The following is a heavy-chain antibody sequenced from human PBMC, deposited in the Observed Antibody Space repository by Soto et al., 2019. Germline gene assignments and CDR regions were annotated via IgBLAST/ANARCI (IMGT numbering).Heavy chain of an antibody. CDR1: GYTFTSYG. V-gene: IGHV1-18*01. J-gene: IGHJ4*02. Sequence: ASVKGSCKASGYTFTSYGISWVRQAPGQGLEWMGWISAYNGNTNYAQKLQGRVTMTTDTSTSTAYMELRSLRSDDTAVYYCARDSPYGDYVRRFDYWGQGTLVTVSS. D-gene: IGHD4-17*01. CDR3: ARDSPYGDYVRRFDY. CDR2: ISAYNGNT.